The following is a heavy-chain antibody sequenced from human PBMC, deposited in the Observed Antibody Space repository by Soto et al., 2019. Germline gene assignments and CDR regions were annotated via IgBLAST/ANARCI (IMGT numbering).Heavy chain of an antibody. J-gene: IGHJ4*02. Sequence: SLRLSCAASVFTFDAYAMHWVRQASGKRLQWFSGLSWHSASIGYADSEKGRFSISRDNAKNSLYLQMNSLRAEDTPLYYWGKGGCATPFHRNGIEYRGRRSLVDVSS. CDR1: VFTFDAYA. CDR2: LSWHSASI. V-gene: IGHV3-9*01. D-gene: IGHD2-15*01. CDR3: GKGGCATPFHRNGIEY.